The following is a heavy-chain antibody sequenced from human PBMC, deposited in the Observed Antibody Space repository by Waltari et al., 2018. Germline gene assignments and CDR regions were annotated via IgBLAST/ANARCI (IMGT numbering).Heavy chain of an antibody. J-gene: IGHJ3*02. CDR3: ARVSRKTTATMVAAFDI. Sequence: EVQLVESGGGVVRPGGSLRLSCAAAGFIFNNYGMSWVSQVPGKGLEWVSGIDWNGGRTGYADSVEGRFTISRDNAKDSLRLQMNTLRAEDTALYHCARVSRKTTATMVAAFDIWGQGTMVTVSS. CDR2: IDWNGGRT. CDR1: GFIFNNYG. D-gene: IGHD4-17*01. V-gene: IGHV3-20*01.